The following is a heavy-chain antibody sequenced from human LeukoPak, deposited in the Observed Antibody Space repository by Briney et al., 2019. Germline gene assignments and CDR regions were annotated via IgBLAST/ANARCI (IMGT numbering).Heavy chain of an antibody. CDR1: GGSISSSSYY. V-gene: IGHV4-39*07. CDR2: IYYSGST. J-gene: IGHJ4*02. CDR3: ARTGGAAAGTGYFDY. D-gene: IGHD6-13*01. Sequence: SETLSLTCTVSGGSISSSSYYWGWIRQPPGKGLEWIGSIYYSGSTYYNPSLKSRVTISVDTSKNQFSLKLSSVTAADTAVYYCARTGGAAAGTGYFDYWGQGTLVTVSS.